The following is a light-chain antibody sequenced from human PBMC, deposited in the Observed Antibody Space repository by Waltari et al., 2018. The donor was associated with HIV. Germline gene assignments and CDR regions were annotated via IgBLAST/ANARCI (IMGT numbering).Light chain of an antibody. J-gene: IGKJ1*01. CDR1: QTISSTY. Sequence: EIALTQSPGTLSFSPGERATLACRASQTISSTYIAWYQQKPGQAPRLLIYGASSRATGIPDRFSGSGSGTDFTLTISSLEPEDCAVYYCQQYIGSPRTFGQGTKVELK. CDR2: GAS. V-gene: IGKV3-20*01. CDR3: QQYIGSPRT.